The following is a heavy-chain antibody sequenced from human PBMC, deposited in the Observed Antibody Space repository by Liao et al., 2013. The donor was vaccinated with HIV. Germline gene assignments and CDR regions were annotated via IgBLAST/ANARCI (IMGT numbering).Heavy chain of an antibody. J-gene: IGHJ3*02. D-gene: IGHD3-22*01. CDR1: GDSISSGSYY. CDR3: ARDRSTKSSYDSSGYPGDAFDI. Sequence: QVQLQESGPGLVKPSQTLSLTCIVSGDSISSGSYYWSWIRQPAGKGLEWIGRMDTSGSAKYNPSLKSRVAMSVDTSKNQFSLKLSSVTAADTAVYYCARDRSTKSSYDSSGYPGDAFDIWGQGTMVTVSS. V-gene: IGHV4-61*02. CDR2: MDTSGSA.